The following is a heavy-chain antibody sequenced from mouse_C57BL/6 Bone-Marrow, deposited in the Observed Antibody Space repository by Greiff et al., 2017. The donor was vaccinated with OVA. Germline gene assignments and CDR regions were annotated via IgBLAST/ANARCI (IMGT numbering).Heavy chain of an antibody. CDR2: INPSTGGT. D-gene: IGHD1-1*02. CDR1: GYSFTGYY. CDR3: ARLWY. Sequence: EVKLMESGPELVKPGASVKISCKASGYSFTGYYMNWVKQSPEKSLEWIGEINPSTGGTTYNQKFKAKATLTVDKSSSTAYMQLKSLTSEDSAVYYCARLWYWGQGTTLTVSS. J-gene: IGHJ2*01. V-gene: IGHV1-42*01.